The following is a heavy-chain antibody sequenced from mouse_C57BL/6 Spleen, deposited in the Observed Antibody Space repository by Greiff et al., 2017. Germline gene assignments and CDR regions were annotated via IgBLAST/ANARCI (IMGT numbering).Heavy chain of an antibody. V-gene: IGHV5-16*01. CDR1: GFTFSDYY. D-gene: IGHD3-2*02. J-gene: IGHJ2*01. CDR3: ARGYSSGYLYYFDY. Sequence: EVQRVESEGGLVQPGSSMKLSCTASGFTFSDYYMAWVRQVPEKGLEWVANINYDGSSTYYLDSLKSRFIISRDNAKNILYLQMSSLKSEDTATYYCARGYSSGYLYYFDYWGQGTTLTVSS. CDR2: INYDGSST.